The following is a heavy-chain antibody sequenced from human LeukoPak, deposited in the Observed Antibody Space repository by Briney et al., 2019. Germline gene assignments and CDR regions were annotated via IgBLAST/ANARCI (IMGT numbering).Heavy chain of an antibody. V-gene: IGHV4-30-4*01. Sequence: SQTLSLTCTVSGGSISSGDYYWSWIRQPPGKGLEWIGYIFYSGSTYYNPSLKSRVTISVDTSKNQFSLKLSSVTAADTAVYYCARLGYCSSTGCYTLQGWFDPWGQGTLVTVSS. CDR3: ARLGYCSSTGCYTLQGWFDP. CDR2: IFYSGST. D-gene: IGHD2-2*02. CDR1: GGSISSGDYY. J-gene: IGHJ5*02.